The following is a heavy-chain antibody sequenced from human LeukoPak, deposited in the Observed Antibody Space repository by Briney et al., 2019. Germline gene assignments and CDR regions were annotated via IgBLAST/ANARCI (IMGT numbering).Heavy chain of an antibody. CDR1: GGSISSSGYS. CDR2: IYHSGGT. Sequence: SETLSLTCAVSGGSISSSGYSWSWIRQPPGKGLEWIGYIYHSGGTYYNPSLKSRVTISVDRSSNQFSLKLTSVTAADTAVYYCARVTGGGSSFDYWGQGTLVTVSS. J-gene: IGHJ4*02. V-gene: IGHV4-30-2*01. CDR3: ARVTGGGSSFDY. D-gene: IGHD6-6*01.